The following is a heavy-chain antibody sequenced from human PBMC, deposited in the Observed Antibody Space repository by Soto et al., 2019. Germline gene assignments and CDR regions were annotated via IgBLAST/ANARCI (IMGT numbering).Heavy chain of an antibody. Sequence: TLSLTCTVSGGSISSGGYYWSWNRQHPGKGLEWIGYIYYSGSTYYNPSLKSRVTISVDTSKNQFSLKLSSVTAADTAVYYCARVSADGTSDYWGQGTRVTVSS. J-gene: IGHJ4*02. CDR1: GGSISSGGYY. CDR3: ARVSADGTSDY. V-gene: IGHV4-31*03. CDR2: IYYSGST. D-gene: IGHD1-1*01.